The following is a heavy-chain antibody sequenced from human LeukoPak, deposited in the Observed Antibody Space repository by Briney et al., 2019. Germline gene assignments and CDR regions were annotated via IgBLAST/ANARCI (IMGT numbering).Heavy chain of an antibody. D-gene: IGHD4-17*01. V-gene: IGHV3-23*01. J-gene: IGHJ4*02. CDR2: ISGSGGST. Sequence: GGPLRLSCAASGFTFSSYAMSRVRQAPGKGLEWVSAISGSGGSTYYADSVKGRFTISRDNSKNTLYLQMNSLRAEDTAVYYCAKDVGDYGDYFDYWGQGTLVTVSS. CDR1: GFTFSSYA. CDR3: AKDVGDYGDYFDY.